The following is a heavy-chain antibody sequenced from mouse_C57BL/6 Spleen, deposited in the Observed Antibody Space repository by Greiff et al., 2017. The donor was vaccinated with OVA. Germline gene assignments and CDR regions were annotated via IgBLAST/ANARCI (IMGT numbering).Heavy chain of an antibody. CDR1: GYTFTSYW. D-gene: IGHD1-1*01. V-gene: IGHV1-50*01. CDR3: ARGAITTVVANFDY. J-gene: IGHJ2*01. Sequence: QVHVKQPGAELVKPGASVKLSCKASGYTFTSYWMQWVKQRPGQGLEWIGEIDPSDSYTNYNQKFKGKATLTVDTSSSTAYMQLSSLTSEDSAVYYCARGAITTVVANFDYWGQGTTLTVSS. CDR2: IDPSDSYT.